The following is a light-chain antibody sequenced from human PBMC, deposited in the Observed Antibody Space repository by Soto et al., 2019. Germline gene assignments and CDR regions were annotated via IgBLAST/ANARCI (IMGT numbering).Light chain of an antibody. J-gene: IGLJ2*01. CDR3: CSYTSLSSVV. Sequence: QSALTQPASVSGSPGQSITISCTGTSSDVGGYHHVSWYQHPPGRAPKLILFGVSDRPSGVSHRFSGSKSGNTASLTISGLQAEDEADYYCCSYTSLSSVVFGGGTKVTVL. V-gene: IGLV2-14*01. CDR2: GVS. CDR1: SSDVGGYHH.